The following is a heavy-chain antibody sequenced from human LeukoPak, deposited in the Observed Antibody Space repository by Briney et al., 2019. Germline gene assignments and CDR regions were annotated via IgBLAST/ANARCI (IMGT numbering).Heavy chain of an antibody. J-gene: IGHJ4*02. CDR2: INHSGST. D-gene: IGHD6-13*01. CDR1: GGSFSGYY. V-gene: IGHV4-34*01. CDR3: ARQEFGIAAAGTKKGDY. Sequence: SETLSLTCAVYGGSFSGYYWSWIRQPPGKGLEWIGEINHSGSTNYNPSLKSRVTISVDTSKNQFSLKLSSVTAADTAVYYCARQEFGIAAAGTKKGDYWGQGTLATVSS.